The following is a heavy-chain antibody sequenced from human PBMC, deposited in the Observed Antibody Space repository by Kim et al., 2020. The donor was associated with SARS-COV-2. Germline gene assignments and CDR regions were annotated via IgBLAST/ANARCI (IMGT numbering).Heavy chain of an antibody. Sequence: GGSLRLSCAASGFTFDDYAMHWVRQAPGKGLEWVSGISWNSGTIGYADSVKGRFTISRDNAKNSLYLQMNSLRTEDTDLYYCAKSKITMFQGVVYGMDVWGQGSTVTVSS. D-gene: IGHD3-10*01. J-gene: IGHJ6*02. V-gene: IGHV3-9*01. CDR3: AKSKITMFQGVVYGMDV. CDR2: ISWNSGTI. CDR1: GFTFDDYA.